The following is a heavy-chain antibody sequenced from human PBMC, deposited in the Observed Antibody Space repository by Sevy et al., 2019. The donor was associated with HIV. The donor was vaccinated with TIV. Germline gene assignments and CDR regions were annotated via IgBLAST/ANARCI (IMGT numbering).Heavy chain of an antibody. J-gene: IGHJ5*02. D-gene: IGHD5-18*01. CDR1: GGSISSGDYY. CDR2: IYYSGST. V-gene: IGHV4-30-4*01. CDR3: ARAEWIQLWLEGGNWFDP. Sequence: SETLSLTCTVSGGSISSGDYYWSWIRQPPGKGLEWIGYIYYSGSTYYNPSLKSRVTISVDTSKNQFSLKLSSVTAADTAWYYCARAEWIQLWLEGGNWFDPWGQGTLVTVSS.